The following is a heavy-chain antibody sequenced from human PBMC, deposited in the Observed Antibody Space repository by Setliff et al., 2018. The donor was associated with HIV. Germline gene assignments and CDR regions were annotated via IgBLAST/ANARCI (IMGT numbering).Heavy chain of an antibody. J-gene: IGHJ4*02. CDR1: GFTFSSYS. D-gene: IGHD3-22*01. CDR3: QTNYYDTSGYYYEARNYFEY. CDR2: IRSKAYGGAT. V-gene: IGHV3-49*04. Sequence: GGSLRLSCAASGFTFSSYSMNWVRQAPGKGLEWVGFIRSKAYGGATKYAASVKGRFTISRDDSKRIAYLQMNSLKTEDTAVYYCQTNYYDTSGYYYEARNYFEYWGQGTLVTVS.